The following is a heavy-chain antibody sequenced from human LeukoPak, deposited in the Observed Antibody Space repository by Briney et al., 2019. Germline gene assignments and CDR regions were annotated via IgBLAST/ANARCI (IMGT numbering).Heavy chain of an antibody. CDR1: GFTFSRYA. CDR3: ARELLWFGERRGAFDI. V-gene: IGHV3-64*04. Sequence: GGSLRLSCSASGFTFSRYAMHWVRQAPGKGLEYVSGISSNGGSTYYADSVKGRFTISRDNSKNTLYLQMNSLRAEDTAVYYCARELLWFGERRGAFDIWGQGTMVTVSS. CDR2: ISSNGGST. D-gene: IGHD3-10*01. J-gene: IGHJ3*02.